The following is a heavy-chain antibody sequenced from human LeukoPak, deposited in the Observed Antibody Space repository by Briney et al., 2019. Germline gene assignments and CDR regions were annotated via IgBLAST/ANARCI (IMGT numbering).Heavy chain of an antibody. V-gene: IGHV3-30*02. D-gene: IGHD4-17*01. Sequence: PGGSLRLSCAASGFIFSSYGMHWVRQAPGKGPEGVAFTRYDGSDKYYADSVKGRFTISRDNSKNTLYLQMNSLRAEDTAVYYCAKDLTTVTSQGDYWGQGTLVTVSS. J-gene: IGHJ4*02. CDR3: AKDLTTVTSQGDY. CDR2: TRYDGSDK. CDR1: GFIFSSYG.